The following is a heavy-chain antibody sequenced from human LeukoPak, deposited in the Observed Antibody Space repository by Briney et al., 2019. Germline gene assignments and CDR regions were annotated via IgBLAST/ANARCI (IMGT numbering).Heavy chain of an antibody. D-gene: IGHD2-21*01. J-gene: IGHJ6*02. CDR3: ARHLLVGIYGMDV. Sequence: SETLSLTCTVSGGSISSYYWSWIRQPPGKGLEWIGYIYYSGSTNYNPSLKSRVTISVDTSKNQFSLKLGSVTAADTAVYYCARHLLVGIYGMDVWGQGTTVTVSS. V-gene: IGHV4-59*08. CDR2: IYYSGST. CDR1: GGSISSYY.